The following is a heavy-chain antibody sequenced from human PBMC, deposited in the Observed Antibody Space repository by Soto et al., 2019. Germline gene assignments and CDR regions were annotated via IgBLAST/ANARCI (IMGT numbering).Heavy chain of an antibody. CDR2: ISTYNDDT. D-gene: IGHD4-17*01. CDR1: GYTFTNYG. J-gene: IGHJ4*02. Sequence: QVQLVQSGAEVKKPGASVKVSCKTSGYTFTNYGVNWVRQAPGQGLEWVGWISTYNDDTNYAQKIQGRVTMTTDTSTSTADMELRSLRSDDTAVYYWARGDSGDYDYWGQGTLVTVSS. CDR3: ARGDSGDYDY. V-gene: IGHV1-18*01.